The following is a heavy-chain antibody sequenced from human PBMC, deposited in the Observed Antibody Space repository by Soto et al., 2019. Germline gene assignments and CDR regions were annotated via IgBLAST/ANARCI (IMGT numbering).Heavy chain of an antibody. J-gene: IGHJ4*02. CDR1: GYTFTSYD. D-gene: IGHD2-2*01. V-gene: IGHV1-8*01. CDR2: MNPNSGNT. Sequence: ASVKVSCKASGYTFTSYDINWVRQATGQGLEWMGWMNPNSGNTGYAQKFQGRVTMTRNTSISTAYMELSSLRSEDTAVYYCARDRRYCSSTSCYPEAYFDYWGQGTLVTVSS. CDR3: ARDRRYCSSTSCYPEAYFDY.